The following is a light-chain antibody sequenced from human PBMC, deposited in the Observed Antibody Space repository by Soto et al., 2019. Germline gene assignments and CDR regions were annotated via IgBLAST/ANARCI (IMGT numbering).Light chain of an antibody. Sequence: EIVLTQSPATLSLSPGEGATLSCRASQSVSGYLAWFQQKPGQAPSLLIYDASNRATGIPARFSGSGSGTDFTFTISSLGPEDFAIYYWQQGSNWALTFGGGTKVDIK. CDR3: QQGSNWALT. CDR2: DAS. CDR1: QSVSGY. J-gene: IGKJ4*01. V-gene: IGKV3-11*01.